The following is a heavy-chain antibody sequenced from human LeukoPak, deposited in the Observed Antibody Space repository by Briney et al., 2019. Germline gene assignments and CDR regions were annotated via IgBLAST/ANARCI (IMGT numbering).Heavy chain of an antibody. CDR1: GFTFSSYA. CDR2: ITNTGSNT. V-gene: IGHV3-23*01. CDR3: TKAPMEDSWYIHFDF. J-gene: IGHJ4*02. D-gene: IGHD6-13*01. Sequence: GGSLRLSCAASGFTFSSYAMSWVRQAPGKGLEWVSTITNTGSNTYYADSVKGRFTISRDNSKNTLYLQINSLRAEDTAIYYCTKAPMEDSWYIHFDFWGQGTLVTVSS.